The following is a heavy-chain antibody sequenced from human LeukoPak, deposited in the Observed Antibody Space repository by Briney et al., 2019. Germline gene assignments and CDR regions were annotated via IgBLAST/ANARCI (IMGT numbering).Heavy chain of an antibody. Sequence: SETLSLTCTVSGGSISSYYWSWIRQPAGQGLEWFGRIYTSGSTNYNPSLKSRVTMSVDTSRNQFSLKLSSVTAADTAVYYCARNYYDSSGYSTNYFDYWGQGTLVTVSS. CDR3: ARNYYDSSGYSTNYFDY. CDR1: GGSISSYY. CDR2: IYTSGST. D-gene: IGHD3-22*01. J-gene: IGHJ4*02. V-gene: IGHV4-4*07.